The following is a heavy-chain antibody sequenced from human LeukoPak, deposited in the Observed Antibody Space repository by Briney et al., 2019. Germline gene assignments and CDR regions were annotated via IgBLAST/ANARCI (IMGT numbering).Heavy chain of an antibody. D-gene: IGHD2-15*01. CDR1: GGTFSSYA. V-gene: IGHV1-69*05. Sequence: ASVKVPCKASGGTFSSYAISWVRQAPGQGLEWMGRIIPIFGTANYAQKFQGRVTITTDESTSTAYMELSSLRSEDTAVYYCARGENRGYCSGGSCYLNWFDPWGQGTLVTVSS. CDR2: IIPIFGTA. CDR3: ARGENRGYCSGGSCYLNWFDP. J-gene: IGHJ5*02.